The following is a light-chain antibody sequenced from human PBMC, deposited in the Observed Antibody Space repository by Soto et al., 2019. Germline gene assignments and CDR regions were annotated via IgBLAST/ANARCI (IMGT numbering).Light chain of an antibody. CDR3: QQHSNWPPLYT. CDR2: DAS. Sequence: EIVLTQSPATLSLSPGERATLSCRASQSVSSYLVWYQQKPGQAPRLLIYDASNRATGIPARFSGSGSGTDFTLTISSLEPEDFAIYYCQQHSNWPPLYTFGQGTKLEIK. J-gene: IGKJ2*01. CDR1: QSVSSY. V-gene: IGKV3-11*01.